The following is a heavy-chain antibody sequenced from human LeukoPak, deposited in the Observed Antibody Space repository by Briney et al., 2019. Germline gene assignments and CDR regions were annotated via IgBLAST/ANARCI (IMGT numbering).Heavy chain of an antibody. CDR2: ISYDGSNK. D-gene: IGHD6-19*01. CDR1: GFTFSSYA. V-gene: IGHV3-30*04. J-gene: IGHJ4*02. CDR3: ARFFGNTVADDY. Sequence: GGSLRLSCAASGFTFSSYAMHWARQAPGKGLEWVAVISYDGSNKYYADSVKGRFTISRDNSKNTLYLQMNSLRAEDTAVYYCARFFGNTVADDYWGQGTLVTVSS.